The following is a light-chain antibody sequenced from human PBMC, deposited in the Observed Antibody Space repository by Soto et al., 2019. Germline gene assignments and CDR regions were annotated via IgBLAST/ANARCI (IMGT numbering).Light chain of an antibody. J-gene: IGKJ1*01. V-gene: IGKV1-12*01. CDR1: QDISSW. CDR3: QQYHKYPWT. Sequence: DIQMTQSPSSLSASVGDRVTITCRASQDISSWVAWYQQKPGKAPKLLIYATSSLRSGVPSRFSGSGSGTDFILTISSLQPEDFAIYYCQQYHKYPWTFGQGSMVAIK. CDR2: ATS.